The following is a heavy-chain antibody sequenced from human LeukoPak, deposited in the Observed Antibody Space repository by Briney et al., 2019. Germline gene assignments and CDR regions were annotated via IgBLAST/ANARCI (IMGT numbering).Heavy chain of an antibody. D-gene: IGHD1-26*01. CDR3: ARGYSGCFYY. V-gene: IGHV1-3*04. Sequence: ASVKVPCKASGYTFTGYALHWVRQAPGQGLEWMGWINTGSGNTKYSQRFQDRVTITMDTSASTVYMEMNDLGSEDTAAYYCARGYSGCFYYWGQGALVTVSS. J-gene: IGHJ4*02. CDR2: INTGSGNT. CDR1: GYTFTGYA.